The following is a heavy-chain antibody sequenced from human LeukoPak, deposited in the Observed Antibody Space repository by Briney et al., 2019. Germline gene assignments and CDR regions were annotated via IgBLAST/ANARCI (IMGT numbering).Heavy chain of an antibody. CDR2: ISYDGSNK. J-gene: IGHJ5*02. CDR3: ARILYSSSWGTFDP. V-gene: IGHV3-30-3*01. CDR1: GFTFSSYA. Sequence: TGGSLRLSCAASGFTFSSYAMHWVRQAPGKGLEWVAVISYDGSNKYYADSVKGRFTISRDNSKNTLYLQMNSLRAEGTAVYYCARILYSSSWGTFDPWGQGTLVTVSS. D-gene: IGHD6-13*01.